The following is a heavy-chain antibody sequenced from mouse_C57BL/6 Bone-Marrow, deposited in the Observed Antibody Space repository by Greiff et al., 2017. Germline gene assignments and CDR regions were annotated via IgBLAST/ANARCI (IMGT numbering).Heavy chain of an antibody. J-gene: IGHJ1*03. Sequence: EVKLMESGGGLVQPGGSLSLSCAASGFTFTDYYMSWVRQPPGKALEWLGFIRNKANGYTTEYSASVKGRFTISRDNSQSILYLQMNALRAEDSATYYSARYYYGRGSWYFDVWGTGTTVTVSS. D-gene: IGHD1-1*01. CDR2: IRNKANGYTT. CDR1: GFTFTDYY. CDR3: ARYYYGRGSWYFDV. V-gene: IGHV7-3*01.